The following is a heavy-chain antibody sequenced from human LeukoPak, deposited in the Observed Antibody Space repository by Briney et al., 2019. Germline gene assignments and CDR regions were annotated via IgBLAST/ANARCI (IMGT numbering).Heavy chain of an antibody. V-gene: IGHV2-70*11. CDR2: IEWDDDK. D-gene: IGHD5-18*01. CDR1: GFSPRTRGMC. Sequence: SGPALVKPTQTLTLTCTFSGFSPRTRGMCVSWIRQPLGKALEWLARIEWDDDKYYCTSLKTRLTISKDTSKNQLVFTMANMDPVDTATYYCSRIHRYGPAGYYGMDCWGQGTTVTESS. J-gene: IGHJ6*02. CDR3: SRIHRYGPAGYYGMDC.